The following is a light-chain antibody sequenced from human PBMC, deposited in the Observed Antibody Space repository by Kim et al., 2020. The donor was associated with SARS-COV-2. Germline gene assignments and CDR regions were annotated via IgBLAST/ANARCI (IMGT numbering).Light chain of an antibody. CDR2: DAS. CDR1: QIIRTW. V-gene: IGKV1-5*01. CDR3: QQYNSYSRA. Sequence: SVDARVPITCRASQIIRTWLAWYQQKPGKAHNLLIYDASSLPSGVPSRFSGLGSGTEFTLTISSLQPDDFATYYCQQYNSYSRAFGQGTKVDIK. J-gene: IGKJ1*01.